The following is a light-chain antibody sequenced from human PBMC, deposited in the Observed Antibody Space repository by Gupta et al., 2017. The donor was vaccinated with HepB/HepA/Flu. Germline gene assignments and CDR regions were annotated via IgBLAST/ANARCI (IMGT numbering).Light chain of an antibody. CDR3: QQLSNFPFA. J-gene: IGKJ3*01. CDR1: QGISSY. V-gene: IGKV1-9*01. CDR2: AAS. Sequence: DIQLTQSPSFLSASIGDRVTITCRASQGISSYLAWYQQKPGKAPRLLIYAASTLQNGVPPRFSGSGSGTEFTLTITTLQPEDFATYYCQQLSNFPFAFGHGTPLDIK.